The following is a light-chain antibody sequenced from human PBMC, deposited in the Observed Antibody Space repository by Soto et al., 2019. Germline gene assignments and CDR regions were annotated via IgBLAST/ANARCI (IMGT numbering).Light chain of an antibody. J-gene: IGKJ1*01. V-gene: IGKV3-20*01. CDR3: QQYGSSPPT. Sequence: PGERATLSCRASQSVSSNLAWYQEKPGQAPRLLIYGASSRATGIPDRFSGSGSGTDFTLTISRLEPEDFAVYYCQQYGSSPPTFGQGTKVDIK. CDR1: QSVSSN. CDR2: GAS.